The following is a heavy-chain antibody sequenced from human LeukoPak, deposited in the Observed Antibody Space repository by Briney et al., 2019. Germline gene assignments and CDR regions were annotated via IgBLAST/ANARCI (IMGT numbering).Heavy chain of an antibody. J-gene: IGHJ4*02. CDR3: ARLYDGSAYHADHFDY. CDR1: GFTFSSYE. D-gene: IGHD3-22*01. V-gene: IGHV3-48*03. CDR2: ISSSDGTI. Sequence: QPGGSLRLSCAASGFTFSSYEMNWVRQAPGKGLEWVSYISSSDGTIYYADSVKGRFTISRDNAKNSLYLQMNSLSAEDTAVYYCARLYDGSAYHADHFDYWGQGTLVIVSS.